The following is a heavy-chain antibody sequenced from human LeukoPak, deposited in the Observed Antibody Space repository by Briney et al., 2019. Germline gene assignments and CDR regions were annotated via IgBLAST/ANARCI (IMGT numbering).Heavy chain of an antibody. D-gene: IGHD6-19*01. CDR1: GFTFSSYA. CDR2: ISGSGGST. CDR3: AKAVGGFFHY. Sequence: GGSLRLSCAASGFTFSSYAMSWVRQAPGKGLEWVSAISGSGGSTYYADSVKGRFTISRDNSKNTLDLQMNSLRAEDTALYYCAKAVGGFFHYWGQGTLVTVSS. J-gene: IGHJ4*02. V-gene: IGHV3-23*01.